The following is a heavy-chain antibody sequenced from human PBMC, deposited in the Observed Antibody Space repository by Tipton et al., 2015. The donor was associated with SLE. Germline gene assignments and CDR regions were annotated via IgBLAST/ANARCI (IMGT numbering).Heavy chain of an antibody. Sequence: LRLSCAVYGGSFSGYYWSWILQPPGKGLEWIGEINHSGSTNYNPSLKSRVTISVDTSKNQFSLKLSSVTAADTAVYYCARGRELGRDDAFDIWGQGTMVTVSS. CDR1: GGSFSGYY. CDR2: INHSGST. CDR3: ARGRELGRDDAFDI. V-gene: IGHV4-34*01. J-gene: IGHJ3*02. D-gene: IGHD1-1*01.